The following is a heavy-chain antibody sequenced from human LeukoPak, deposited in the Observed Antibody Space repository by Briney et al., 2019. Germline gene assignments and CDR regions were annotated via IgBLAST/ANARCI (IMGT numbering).Heavy chain of an antibody. CDR1: GFTFSSYW. V-gene: IGHV3-7*03. J-gene: IGHJ4*02. D-gene: IGHD5-18*01. CDR3: ARDLGPGIQLWLRDYFDY. CDR2: IKQDGSEK. Sequence: GGSLRLSCAVSGFTFSSYWMSWVRQAPGKGLEWVANIKQDGSEKYYVGSVKGRFTISRDNAKNSLYLQMNSLRAEDTAVYFCARDLGPGIQLWLRDYFDYWGQGTLVTVSS.